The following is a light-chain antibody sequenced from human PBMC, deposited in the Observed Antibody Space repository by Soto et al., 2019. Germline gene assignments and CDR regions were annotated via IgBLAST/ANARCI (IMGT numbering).Light chain of an antibody. CDR2: GAS. V-gene: IGKV3-20*01. Sequence: EIVLTQSPGTLSLSPGERATLSCRASQSVSSSHLAWYQQKPGQAPRLFMYGASNRATGIPDRFSGSVSGKDFTLSISRLEPEDFAVYYCQHYGSSPRTFGQGTKLEIK. J-gene: IGKJ2*01. CDR3: QHYGSSPRT. CDR1: QSVSSSH.